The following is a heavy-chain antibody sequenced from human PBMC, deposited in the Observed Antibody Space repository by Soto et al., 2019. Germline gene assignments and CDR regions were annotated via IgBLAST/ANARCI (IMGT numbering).Heavy chain of an antibody. CDR2: IRPYDGST. CDR3: ARGDGRGSSGFYYYYGMDV. V-gene: IGHV1-46*01. Sequence: QVQLVQSGAEVKKPGASVKVSCKASGFTFTNYFFHWVRQAPRQGLEWMGIIRPYDGSTNYVQSLQRRVARSSDTPTSTVYMELSSLRSEDTAVYYCARGDGRGSSGFYYYYGMDVWGHGTTVTVSS. CDR1: GFTFTNYF. J-gene: IGHJ6*02. D-gene: IGHD6-25*01.